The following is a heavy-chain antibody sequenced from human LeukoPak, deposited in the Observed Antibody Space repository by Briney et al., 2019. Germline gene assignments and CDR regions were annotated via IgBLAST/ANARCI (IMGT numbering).Heavy chain of an antibody. D-gene: IGHD2-2*01. CDR1: GYSFTSYW. CDR2: IYPGDSDT. Sequence: GESLKISCKGSGYSFTSYWIGWVRQMPGKGLEWMGIIYPGDSDTRYSPSFQGQVTISADKSISTAYLQWSSLKASDTAMYYCARHVDVCSSTSCKRSGGMDVWGQGTTVTVSS. V-gene: IGHV5-51*01. CDR3: ARHVDVCSSTSCKRSGGMDV. J-gene: IGHJ6*02.